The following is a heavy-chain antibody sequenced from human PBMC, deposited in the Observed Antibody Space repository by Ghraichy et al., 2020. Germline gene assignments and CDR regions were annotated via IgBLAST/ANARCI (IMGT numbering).Heavy chain of an antibody. CDR2: LYYDGNT. CDR1: GGSISSSTYY. CDR3: ARQEGYDRHPGEFDP. V-gene: IGHV4-39*01. Sequence: SETLSLTCTVSGGSISSSTYYWGWIRQRPGLGLEWIGSLYYDGNTYYNPSLKTRVTLYVDTSKNQFSLTLSSVTAADTTVYYCARQEGYDRHPGEFDPWGQGTLVTVSS. J-gene: IGHJ5*02. D-gene: IGHD2-15*01.